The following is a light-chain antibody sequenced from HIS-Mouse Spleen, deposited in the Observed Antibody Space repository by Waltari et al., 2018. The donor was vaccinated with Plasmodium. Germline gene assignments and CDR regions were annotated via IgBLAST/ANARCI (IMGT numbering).Light chain of an antibody. J-gene: IGLJ7*01. CDR1: NIGSKS. CDR2: DDS. Sequence: SYVLTQPPSVSVAPGQTARITCGGNNIGSKSVHWDQQKPGQAPVLVVYDDSDRPSGIPDGIPGPNDGNTGTMRSRRVEGGDEGGECGEVWDRSSDPQVFGGGTQLTV. V-gene: IGLV3-21*02. CDR3: EVWDRSSDPQV.